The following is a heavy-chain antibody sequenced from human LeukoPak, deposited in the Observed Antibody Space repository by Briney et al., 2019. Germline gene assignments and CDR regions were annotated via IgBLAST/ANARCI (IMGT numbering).Heavy chain of an antibody. Sequence: PGGSLRLSCAASGFTFSSYSMNWVRQAPGKWLEWVSYISSSSSTIYYADSVKGRFTISRDNAKNSLYLQKNSLRAEDTAVYYCARAEVIAIFDYWGQGTLVTVSS. D-gene: IGHD2-21*01. CDR2: ISSSSSTI. J-gene: IGHJ4*02. CDR3: ARAEVIAIFDY. CDR1: GFTFSSYS. V-gene: IGHV3-48*01.